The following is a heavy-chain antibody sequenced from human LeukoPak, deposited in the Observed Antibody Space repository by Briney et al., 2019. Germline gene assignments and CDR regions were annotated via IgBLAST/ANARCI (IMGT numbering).Heavy chain of an antibody. Sequence: VSGPTLVKPTQTLTLTCTFSGFSLSTSGVGVGWIRQPPGKALEWLSLIYWDDDKRYSPSLKSRLTITKDTSKNQVVLTMTNMDPVDTATYYCAHVDSSGYYLLFDYWGQGTLATVSS. J-gene: IGHJ4*02. V-gene: IGHV2-5*02. CDR3: AHVDSSGYYLLFDY. D-gene: IGHD3-22*01. CDR2: IYWDDDK. CDR1: GFSLSTSGVG.